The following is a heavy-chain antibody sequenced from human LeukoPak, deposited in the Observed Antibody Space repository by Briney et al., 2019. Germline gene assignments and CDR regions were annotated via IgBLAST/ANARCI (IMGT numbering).Heavy chain of an antibody. CDR3: ARYTCTWYLDY. Sequence: PSETLSLTCAVYGGSFSGYYWSWIRQPPGKGLEWIGEINHSGSTNYNPSLKSRVTISVDTSKNQFSLQLNSVTPEDTAVYYCARYTCTWYLDYWGQGTLVTVSS. D-gene: IGHD2-2*02. CDR1: GGSFSGYY. CDR2: INHSGST. V-gene: IGHV4-34*01. J-gene: IGHJ4*02.